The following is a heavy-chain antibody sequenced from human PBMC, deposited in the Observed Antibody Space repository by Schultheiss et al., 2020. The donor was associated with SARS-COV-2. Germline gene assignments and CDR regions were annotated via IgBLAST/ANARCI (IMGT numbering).Heavy chain of an antibody. CDR3: ARRQLVGAFDI. CDR2: IYYSGST. Sequence: SQTLSLTCTVSGGSISSYYWSWIRQPPGKGLEWIGYIYYSGSTYYNPSLKSRVTISVDTSKNQFSLKLSSVTAADTAVYYCARRQLVGAFDIWGQGTMVTVSS. D-gene: IGHD6-6*01. V-gene: IGHV4-59*08. J-gene: IGHJ3*02. CDR1: GGSISSYY.